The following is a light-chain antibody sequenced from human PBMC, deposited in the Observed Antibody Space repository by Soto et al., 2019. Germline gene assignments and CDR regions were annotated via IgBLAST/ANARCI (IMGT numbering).Light chain of an antibody. V-gene: IGKV3-20*01. J-gene: IGKJ1*01. CDR3: QQYTTSSWT. CDR2: GTS. Sequence: EIVLTQSPGTLSLSPGERATLSCRASQSVSSSYLAWYQQKPGQAPRVLIYGTSSRATGTPDRFSGSGSGTDFTLTISRLEPEDFAVYYCQQYTTSSWTFGQGTKVDIK. CDR1: QSVSSSY.